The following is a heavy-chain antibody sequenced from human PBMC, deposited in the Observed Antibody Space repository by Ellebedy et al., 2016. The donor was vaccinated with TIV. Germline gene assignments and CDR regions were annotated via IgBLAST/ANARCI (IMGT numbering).Heavy chain of an antibody. CDR3: ARDDPIATAGLYGMDV. D-gene: IGHD6-13*01. J-gene: IGHJ6*02. CDR1: GYTFTTYF. CDR2: INPSGGST. Sequence: AASVKVSCKASGYTFTTYFMHWVRQAPGQGLEWMGIINPSGGSTNYAQKFQGRVTMTRDPSTSTVYMELSSLRSEDTAVYYCARDDPIATAGLYGMDVWGQGTTVTVSS. V-gene: IGHV1-46*01.